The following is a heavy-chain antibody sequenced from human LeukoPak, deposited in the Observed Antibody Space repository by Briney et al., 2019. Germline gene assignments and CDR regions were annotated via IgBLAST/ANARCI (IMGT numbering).Heavy chain of an antibody. Sequence: SECLSLTCCVAAASITTYHCGWIRQPPREWRGWSGSTNNRGRDNYKPSIISRLTISVDTSKNHFSLKLTSVTAADTAVYYCARAPVTGYWYFDLWGRGTLVTVSS. V-gene: IGHV4-59*01. J-gene: IGHJ2*01. CDR3: ARAPVTGYWYFDL. CDR1: AASITTYH. D-gene: IGHD6-19*01. CDR2: TNNRGRD.